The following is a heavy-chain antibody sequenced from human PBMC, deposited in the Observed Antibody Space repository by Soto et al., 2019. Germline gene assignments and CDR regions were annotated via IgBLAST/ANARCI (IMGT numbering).Heavy chain of an antibody. J-gene: IGHJ4*02. CDR3: ARDGGRHSGGIDY. D-gene: IGHD1-26*01. Sequence: QVQLVQSGAEVKKPGSSVKVSCKACGGTFSSYSINWVRQAPGQRLEWMGEIIPVFGTANYTQKFQGRVTITADESTITAYMELSSLRSEDTAVYYCARDGGRHSGGIDYWGQGTLVTVSS. V-gene: IGHV1-69*01. CDR1: GGTFSSYS. CDR2: IIPVFGTA.